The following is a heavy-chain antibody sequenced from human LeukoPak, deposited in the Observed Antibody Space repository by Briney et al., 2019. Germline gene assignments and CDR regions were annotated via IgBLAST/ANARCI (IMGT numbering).Heavy chain of an antibody. Sequence: PSETLSLTCTVSGGSISSYDWSWIRQPPGKGLEGFGCIYYSGSTNYNPSLKSPVTISVDTSKNQFSLKLTSVTAADTVVYYCARGPYDSSGSYSHWRYWGPGTLVTVSS. J-gene: IGHJ4*02. CDR1: GGSISSYD. CDR3: ARGPYDSSGSYSHWRY. D-gene: IGHD3-22*01. V-gene: IGHV4-59*01. CDR2: IYYSGST.